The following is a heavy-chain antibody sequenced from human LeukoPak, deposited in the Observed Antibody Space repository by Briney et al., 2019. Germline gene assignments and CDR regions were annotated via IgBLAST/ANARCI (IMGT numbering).Heavy chain of an antibody. D-gene: IGHD3-10*02. V-gene: IGHV3-7*03. CDR3: ARGLMF. CDR1: GFTFSHYW. CDR2: IKQAGSEK. J-gene: IGHJ4*02. Sequence: GGSLRLPCAASGFTFSHYWMTWVRQAPGKGLEWVANIKQAGSEKYYVDSVKGRFIISRDNAKNSLYLQMNSLRAEDTAVYYCARGLMFWGQGTLVTVSS.